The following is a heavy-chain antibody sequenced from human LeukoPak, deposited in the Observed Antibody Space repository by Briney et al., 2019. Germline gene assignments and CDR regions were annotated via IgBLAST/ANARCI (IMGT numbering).Heavy chain of an antibody. CDR3: AREYQPYYYDSSPEY. CDR2: IKQDGSEK. J-gene: IGHJ4*02. Sequence: GGSLRLSCAASGFTFSSYWMSWVRQAPGKGLEWVANIKQDGSEKYYVDSVKGRLTISRDNAKNSLYLQMNSLRAEDTAVYYCAREYQPYYYDSSPEYWGQGTLVTVSS. CDR1: GFTFSSYW. V-gene: IGHV3-7*01. D-gene: IGHD3-22*01.